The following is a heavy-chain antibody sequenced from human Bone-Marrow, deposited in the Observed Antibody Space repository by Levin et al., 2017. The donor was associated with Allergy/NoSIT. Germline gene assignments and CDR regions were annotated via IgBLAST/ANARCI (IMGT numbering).Heavy chain of an antibody. V-gene: IGHV3-30*03. CDR2: ISYDGSNK. CDR1: GFTFSSYG. CDR3: ARLPSGYDPELDY. D-gene: IGHD5-12*01. Sequence: AGGSLRLSCAASGFTFSSYGMHWVRQAPGKGLEWVAVISYDGSNKYYADSVKGRFTISRDNSKNTLYLQMNSLRAEDTAVYYCARLPSGYDPELDYWGQGTLVTVSS. J-gene: IGHJ4*02.